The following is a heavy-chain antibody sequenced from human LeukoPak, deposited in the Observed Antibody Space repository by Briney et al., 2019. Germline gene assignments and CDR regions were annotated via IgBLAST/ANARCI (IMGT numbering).Heavy chain of an antibody. CDR2: ASHAGIT. V-gene: IGHV4-34*01. CDR3: ARGRANWDYDFDF. J-gene: IGHJ4*02. Sequence: PSETLSLTCAVYGPSLVGRHWSWIRQPPGKGREWLGEASHAGITNYNPSLKSRVSISVDTSKDQFSLKLASVTAADTAIYYCARGRANWDYDFDFWGPGTLVTVSS. D-gene: IGHD1-7*01. CDR1: GPSLVGRH.